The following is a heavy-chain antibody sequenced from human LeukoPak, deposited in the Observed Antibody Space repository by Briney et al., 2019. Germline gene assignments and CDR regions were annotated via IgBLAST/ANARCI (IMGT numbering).Heavy chain of an antibody. V-gene: IGHV1-2*02. Sequence: ASVKVSFKASGYTFTGYYIHLVRQGPGPGLEWVGGVNPNNGGTNYAQKFQGRVTMTRDTSISTAYMELSRLRSDDTAVYYCAREEVVPAAAFDYWGQGTLVTVSS. CDR1: GYTFTGYY. D-gene: IGHD2-2*01. CDR2: VNPNNGGT. J-gene: IGHJ4*02. CDR3: AREEVVPAAAFDY.